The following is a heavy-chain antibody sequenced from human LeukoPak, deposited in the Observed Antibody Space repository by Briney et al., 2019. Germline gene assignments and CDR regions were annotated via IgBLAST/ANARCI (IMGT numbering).Heavy chain of an antibody. J-gene: IGHJ6*02. Sequence: GGSLRLSCAGYGFTFSSYAMSWVRQAPGKGLEWVSTISGSGGAGTYYADSVKGWFTVSRDNSRNTLYLPMNSLRAEDTAVYYCVKDRGGSPFYGMDVWGQGTTVTVSS. CDR2: ISGSGGAGT. CDR1: GFTFSSYA. V-gene: IGHV3-23*01. CDR3: VKDRGGSPFYGMDV. D-gene: IGHD1-26*01.